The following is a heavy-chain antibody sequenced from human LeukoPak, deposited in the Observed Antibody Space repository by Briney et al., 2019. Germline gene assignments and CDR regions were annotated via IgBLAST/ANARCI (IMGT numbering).Heavy chain of an antibody. V-gene: IGHV3-23*01. CDR2: VRGTGGSP. CDR3: AKASSTNWFLFDS. Sequence: PGGSLRLSCAASGFTFSDYYMSWIRQAPGKGLEWVTGVRGTGGSPYYADSVRGRFTISRDNSKNTLSLQMNSLRADDTAVYYCAKASSTNWFLFDSWGQGTLVTVSS. J-gene: IGHJ4*02. CDR1: GFTFSDYY. D-gene: IGHD6-13*01.